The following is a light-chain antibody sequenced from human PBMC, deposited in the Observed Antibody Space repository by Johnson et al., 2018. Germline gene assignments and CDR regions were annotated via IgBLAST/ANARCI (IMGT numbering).Light chain of an antibody. J-gene: IGLJ1*01. CDR3: GTWDSSLSAGNV. CDR2: ENN. V-gene: IGLV1-51*02. CDR1: SSNIGNNY. Sequence: QSVLTQPPSVSAAPGQKVTISCSGSSSNIGNNYVSWYQQLPGTAPKLLIYENNKRPSGIPDRFSGSKSGTSATLGNTDLPPGDEADYYCGTWDSSLSAGNVFGTGTKVTVL.